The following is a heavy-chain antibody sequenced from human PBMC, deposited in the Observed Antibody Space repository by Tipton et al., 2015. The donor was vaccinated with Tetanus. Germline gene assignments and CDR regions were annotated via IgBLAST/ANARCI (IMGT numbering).Heavy chain of an antibody. J-gene: IGHJ4*02. Sequence: GLVKPSETLSLTCGVFGDYLSDYYWTWVRQPPGKGLEWIGEIQRGGSTNYNPSLKSRVSRSLDTSKDQISLRLTSVTAADTGVYFCVRGRGSGAQSFGFEHWGRGTQVIVSS. V-gene: IGHV4-34*01. D-gene: IGHD1-26*01. CDR1: GDYLSDYY. CDR3: VRGRGSGAQSFGFEH. CDR2: IQRGGST.